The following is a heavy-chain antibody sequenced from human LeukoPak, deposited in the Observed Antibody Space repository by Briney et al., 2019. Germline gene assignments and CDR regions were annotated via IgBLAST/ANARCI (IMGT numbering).Heavy chain of an antibody. Sequence: PGGSLRLSCAASGFTFSSYGMHWVRQTPGKGLEWVAVIWYDENNKYYADSVKGRLTISRDNSKNTLYLQMNSLRAEDTAVYYCAKDDCGSCYAWFDPWGQGTLVTVSS. CDR1: GFTFSSYG. J-gene: IGHJ5*02. D-gene: IGHD2-2*01. CDR2: IWYDENNK. CDR3: AKDDCGSCYAWFDP. V-gene: IGHV3-33*06.